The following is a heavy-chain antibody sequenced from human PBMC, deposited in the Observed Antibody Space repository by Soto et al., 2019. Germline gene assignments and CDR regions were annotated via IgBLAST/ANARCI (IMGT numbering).Heavy chain of an antibody. V-gene: IGHV4-39*01. CDR1: GGSISSSSYY. CDR3: ASLHITMVRGVIIPNFDY. D-gene: IGHD3-10*01. CDR2: IYYSGST. Sequence: PSETLSLTCTVSGGSISSSSYYWGWIRQPPGKGLEWIGSIYYSGSTYYNPSLKSRVTISVDTSKNQFSLKLSSVTAADTAVYYCASLHITMVRGVIIPNFDYWGQGTLVTVSS. J-gene: IGHJ4*02.